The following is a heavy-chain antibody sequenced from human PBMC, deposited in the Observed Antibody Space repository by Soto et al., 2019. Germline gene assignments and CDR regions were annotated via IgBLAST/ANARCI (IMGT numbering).Heavy chain of an antibody. D-gene: IGHD3-3*01. CDR3: ARDLRDTILLWAYGMEV. Sequence: QVQLQESGPGLVKPSWTLSLTCAVSGGSISSSNWWSWVRQPPGKGLEWIGEIYHSGSTNYNPSLKSRVTISVDKSKNQFSLKLSSVTAADTAVYYCARDLRDTILLWAYGMEVWGQGTTVTVSS. J-gene: IGHJ6*02. V-gene: IGHV4-4*02. CDR1: GGSISSSNW. CDR2: IYHSGST.